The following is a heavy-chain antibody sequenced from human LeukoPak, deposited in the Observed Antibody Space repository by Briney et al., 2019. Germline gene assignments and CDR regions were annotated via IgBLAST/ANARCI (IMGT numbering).Heavy chain of an antibody. CDR2: ISWNSGSI. Sequence: GGSLRLSCAASGFTFDDYAMRWVRQAPGKGLEWVSGISWNSGSIGYADSVKGRFTISRDNAKNSLYLQMNSLRAEDTALYYCAKDTNGDYGGDAFDIWGQGTMVTASS. CDR3: AKDTNGDYGGDAFDI. J-gene: IGHJ3*02. D-gene: IGHD4-23*01. V-gene: IGHV3-9*01. CDR1: GFTFDDYA.